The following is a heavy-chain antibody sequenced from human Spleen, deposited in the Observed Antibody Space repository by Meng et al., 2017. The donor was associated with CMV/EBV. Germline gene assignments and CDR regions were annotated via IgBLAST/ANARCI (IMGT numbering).Heavy chain of an antibody. CDR2: KIPLFGGG. J-gene: IGHJ6*02. D-gene: IGHD3-16*01. CDR3: ACPLFGRLPNYHYDYGLDV. V-gene: IGHV1-69*06. Sequence: SVKVSCKASGGTFNNWFITWARQAPGQGLEWMGGKIPLFGGGNYARMFQGRVTIIADKRMSTAYMELSSLRSEDTAVYYCACPLFGRLPNYHYDYGLDVWGLGTTVTVSS. CDR1: GGTFNNWF.